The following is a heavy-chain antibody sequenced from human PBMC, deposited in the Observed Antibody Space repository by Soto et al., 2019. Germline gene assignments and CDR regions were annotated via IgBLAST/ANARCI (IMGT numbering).Heavy chain of an antibody. V-gene: IGHV3-30-3*01. CDR2: ISYDGSNK. CDR3: ERDEKDCGGDCWYEDYYGMDV. Sequence: QVQLVESGGGVVQPGRSLRLSCAASGFTFSSYAMHWVRQAPGKGLEWVSVISYDGSNKYDADSVKGRFTISRDNSKNTLYLQMNSLRAEDTAVYYCERDEKDCGGDCWYEDYYGMDVWGQGATVTVS. J-gene: IGHJ6*02. CDR1: GFTFSSYA. D-gene: IGHD2-21*02.